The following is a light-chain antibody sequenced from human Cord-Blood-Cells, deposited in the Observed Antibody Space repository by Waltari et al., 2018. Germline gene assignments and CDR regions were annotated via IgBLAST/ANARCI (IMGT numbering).Light chain of an antibody. CDR3: KQYDNLPFT. Sequence: DIQMTQSPSYLSASVGDRVTITCQASQDISNYLNWYQQKPGKAPKLLIYDASNLETGVPSRFSGSRSGTDFTFTISSLQPEDIATYYCKQYDNLPFTFGPGTKVDIK. J-gene: IGKJ3*01. CDR2: DAS. CDR1: QDISNY. V-gene: IGKV1-33*01.